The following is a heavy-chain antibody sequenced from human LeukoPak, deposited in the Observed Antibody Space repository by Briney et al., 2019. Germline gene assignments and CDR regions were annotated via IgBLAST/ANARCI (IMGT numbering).Heavy chain of an antibody. J-gene: IGHJ2*01. CDR3: ARDLYSSGWPGFDL. D-gene: IGHD6-19*01. Sequence: GGSLRLSCAASGFTFSDYYMNWIRQAPGKGLEWVSFISGSGSTTYYADSVKGRFTISRDNAKKSLFLQMNNLRAEDTAVYYCARDLYSSGWPGFDLWGRGTLVTVSS. V-gene: IGHV3-11*01. CDR2: ISGSGSTT. CDR1: GFTFSDYY.